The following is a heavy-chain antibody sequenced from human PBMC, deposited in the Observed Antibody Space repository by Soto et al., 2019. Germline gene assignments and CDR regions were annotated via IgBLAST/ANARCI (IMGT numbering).Heavy chain of an antibody. CDR1: GYTFTSYY. V-gene: IGHV1-46*01. CDR3: ARSQVAVAGTFRY. J-gene: IGHJ4*02. D-gene: IGHD6-19*01. CDR2: INPSGGST. Sequence: ASVKVSCTESGYTFTSYYMHWVRQAPGQGLEWMGIINPSGGSTSYAQKFQGRVTITTDKSTSTAYMELSSLRSEDTAVYYCARSQVAVAGTFRYWGQGTLVTVSS.